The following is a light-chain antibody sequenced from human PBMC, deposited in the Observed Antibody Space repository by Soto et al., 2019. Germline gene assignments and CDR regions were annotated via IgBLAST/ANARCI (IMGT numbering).Light chain of an antibody. CDR1: QSVSSN. CDR3: QQYNSWPRT. Sequence: EMVMTQSPATLSVSPGERATLSCRASQSVSSNLAWYQQKPGQAPRLLIYGASTRATGVPARFSGSGSGTEFTLTISSLPSEDFEVYHCQQYNSWPRTFGQGTKVESK. CDR2: GAS. J-gene: IGKJ1*01. V-gene: IGKV3-15*01.